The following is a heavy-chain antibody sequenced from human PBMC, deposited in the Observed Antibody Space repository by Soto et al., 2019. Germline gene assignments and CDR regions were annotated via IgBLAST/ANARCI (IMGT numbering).Heavy chain of an antibody. CDR2: IYSGGST. V-gene: IGHV3-66*01. Sequence: EVQLVESGGGLVQPGGSLRLSCAASGFTVSTKYMSWVRQAPGKGLEWVSVIYSGGSTFYADSVRGRFTIPRDNSKNTVKHQMNSLRAEDTAVYYCARDPWAADYWGQGTLVTVTS. CDR1: GFTVSTKY. CDR3: ARDPWAADY. J-gene: IGHJ4*02. D-gene: IGHD1-26*01.